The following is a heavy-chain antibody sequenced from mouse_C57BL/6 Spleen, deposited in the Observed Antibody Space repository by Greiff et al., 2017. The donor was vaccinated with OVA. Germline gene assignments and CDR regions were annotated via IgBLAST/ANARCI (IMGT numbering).Heavy chain of an antibody. Sequence: QVQLQQPGAELVKPGASVKLSCKASGYTFTSYWLHWVKQRPGQGLEWIGMIHPNSGSTNYNEKFKSKATLTVDKSSSTAYMQLSSLTSEDSAVYYCAREDYYGSSYGVDYWGQGTTLTVSS. CDR3: AREDYYGSSYGVDY. J-gene: IGHJ2*01. CDR2: IHPNSGST. CDR1: GYTFTSYW. V-gene: IGHV1-64*01. D-gene: IGHD1-1*01.